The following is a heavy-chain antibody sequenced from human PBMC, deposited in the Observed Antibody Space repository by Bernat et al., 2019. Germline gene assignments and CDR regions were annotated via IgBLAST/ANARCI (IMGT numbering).Heavy chain of an antibody. D-gene: IGHD3-10*01. CDR3: ARHYLPSGSYSYWFDP. CDR1: VGSIGIYY. CDR2: ISYTGDT. Sequence: QEQLQESGPGLVKPSETLSLTCTFSVGSIGIYYWSWIRQPPGKGLEWIAFISYTGDTNYNPSLKSRVIISVDTSKSQVSLELTAVTAADTAVYYCARHYLPSGSYSYWFDPWGQGTLVTVSS. J-gene: IGHJ5*02. V-gene: IGHV4-59*01.